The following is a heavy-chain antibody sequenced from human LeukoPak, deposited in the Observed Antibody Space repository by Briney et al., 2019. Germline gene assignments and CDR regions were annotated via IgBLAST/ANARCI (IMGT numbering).Heavy chain of an antibody. D-gene: IGHD1-26*01. V-gene: IGHV3-30*18. Sequence: GRSLRLSCAASGFTFSSYGMHWVRQAPGKGLEWVAVISYDGSNKYYADSVKGRFTISRDNSKNTLYLQMNSLRAEDTAVYYCSKSGWDPWHWGQGNLVTVSS. J-gene: IGHJ4*02. CDR3: SKSGWDPWH. CDR2: ISYDGSNK. CDR1: GFTFSSYG.